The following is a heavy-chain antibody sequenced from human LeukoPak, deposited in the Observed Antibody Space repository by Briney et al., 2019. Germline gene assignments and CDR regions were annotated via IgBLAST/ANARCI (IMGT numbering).Heavy chain of an antibody. J-gene: IGHJ4*02. CDR1: GVSISSYF. D-gene: IGHD3-10*01. Sequence: SETLSLTCTVSGVSISSYFWSWIRQPAGKGLEWIGRYYNSGSTNYNPSLKSRVTMSVDTSKNQFYLKLSSMTAADTAVYYCATVRGAVSYWGQGTLVTVSS. CDR3: ATVRGAVSY. CDR2: YYNSGST. V-gene: IGHV4-4*07.